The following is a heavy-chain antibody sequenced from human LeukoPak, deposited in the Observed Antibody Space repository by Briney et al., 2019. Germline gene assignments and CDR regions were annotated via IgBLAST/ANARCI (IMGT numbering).Heavy chain of an antibody. D-gene: IGHD2-2*01. J-gene: IGHJ4*02. CDR2: ISSISRYI. CDR1: GFTFSSYW. V-gene: IGHV3-21*01. Sequence: GRSLRLSCAASGFTFSSYWMHWVRQVPGKGLVWVSSISSISRYIYYADSVKGRFTISRDNAKNSLYLQMNSLRAEDTAVYYCASLGSRHCTSTTCYDYWGQGTLVTVSS. CDR3: ASLGSRHCTSTTCYDY.